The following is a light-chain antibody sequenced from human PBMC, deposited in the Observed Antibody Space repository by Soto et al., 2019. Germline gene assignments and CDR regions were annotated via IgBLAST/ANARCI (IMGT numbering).Light chain of an antibody. CDR1: QSVSSTS. V-gene: IGKV3-20*01. CDR3: QHYDSLPIT. J-gene: IGKJ5*01. CDR2: GAS. Sequence: EVVLTQSPGTLSLSPGERATLSCRASQSVSSTSLAWYQQKPGLAPRLLIYGASSRATGIPDRFSGSGSGTDLTITISRLEPEDFAAFYCQHYDSLPITFGQGTRLEIK.